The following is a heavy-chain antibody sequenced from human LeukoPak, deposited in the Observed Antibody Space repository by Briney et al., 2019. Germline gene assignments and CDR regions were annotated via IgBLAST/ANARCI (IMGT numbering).Heavy chain of an antibody. D-gene: IGHD2-21*02. V-gene: IGHV1-2*02. CDR1: GYTFTGYY. CDR2: INPNSGGT. J-gene: IGHJ4*02. CDR3: ATGLQHSCGSDCYSDYFDY. Sequence: ASVKVSCKASGYTFTGYYMHWVRQAPGQGLEWMGWINPNSGGTNYAQKFQGRATITADKSTSTAYMELSSLRSEDTAVYYCATGLQHSCGSDCYSDYFDYWGQGTLVTVSS.